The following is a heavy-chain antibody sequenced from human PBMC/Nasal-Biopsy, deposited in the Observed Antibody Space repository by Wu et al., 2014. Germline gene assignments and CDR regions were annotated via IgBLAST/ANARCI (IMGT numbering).Heavy chain of an antibody. D-gene: IGHD5-18*01. V-gene: IGHV3-21*01. CDR3: ARDSDTAMVLNAFDI. CDR2: ISSSSSYI. J-gene: IGHJ3*02. CDR1: GFTFSSYS. Sequence: LRLSCAASGFTFSSYSMNWVRQAPGKGLEWVSSISSSSSYIYYADSVKGRFTISRDNAKNSLYLQMNSLRAEDTAVYYCARDSDTAMVLNAFDIWGQGTMVTVSS.